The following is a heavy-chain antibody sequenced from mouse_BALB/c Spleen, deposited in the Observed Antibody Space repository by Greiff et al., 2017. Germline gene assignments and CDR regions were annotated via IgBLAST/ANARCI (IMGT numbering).Heavy chain of an antibody. CDR3: ARGDGYLYDAMDY. D-gene: IGHD2-3*01. CDR2: ISYDGSN. CDR1: GYSITSGYY. J-gene: IGHJ4*01. V-gene: IGHV3-6*02. Sequence: EVQLQQSGPGLVKPSQSLSLTCSVTGYSITSGYYWNWIRQFPGNKLEWMGYISYDGSNNYNPSLKNRISITRDTSKNQFFLKLSSVTTEDTATYCCARGDGYLYDAMDYWGQGTSVTVSS.